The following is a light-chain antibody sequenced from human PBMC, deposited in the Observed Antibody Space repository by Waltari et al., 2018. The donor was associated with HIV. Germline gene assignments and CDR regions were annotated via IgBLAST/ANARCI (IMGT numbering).Light chain of an antibody. CDR1: SSDVGAYNY. CDR2: DVT. V-gene: IGLV2-8*01. CDR3: ASHAGSKDV. J-gene: IGLJ2*01. Sequence: QSALTQPPSASGSPGQSVTISCTGTSSDVGAYNYVSWFQQHPGKAPKLMIYDVTKRPSGVPDGFSGSKSGNTASLTVSGLQAEDEADYYCASHAGSKDVFGGGTRLTVL.